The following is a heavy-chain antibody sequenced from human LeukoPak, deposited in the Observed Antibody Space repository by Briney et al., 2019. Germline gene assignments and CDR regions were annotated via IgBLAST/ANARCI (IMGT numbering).Heavy chain of an antibody. J-gene: IGHJ6*03. CDR3: ARGSPWYYDFWGGYRPDYMDV. Sequence: PSETLSLTCTVSGGSISSYYWSWIRQPAGKGLEWIGRIYTSGSTNYNPSLKSRVTMSVDTSKNQFSLKLSSVTAADTAVYYCARGSPWYYDFWGGYRPDYMDVWGKGTTVTVSS. CDR2: IYTSGST. CDR1: GGSISSYY. V-gene: IGHV4-4*07. D-gene: IGHD3-3*01.